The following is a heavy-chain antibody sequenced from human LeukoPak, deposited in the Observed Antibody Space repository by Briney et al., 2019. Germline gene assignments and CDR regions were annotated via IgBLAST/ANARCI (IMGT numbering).Heavy chain of an antibody. CDR1: GYTFTSYD. J-gene: IGHJ5*02. Sequence: GASVKVSCKASGYTFTSYDINWVRQATGQGLEWMGWMNPNSGNTGYAQKFQGRVTMTRNTSISTAYMELSRLRSDDTAVYYCARDAATSSSTSNWFDPWGQGTLVTVSS. CDR3: ARDAATSSSTSNWFDP. CDR2: MNPNSGNT. V-gene: IGHV1-8*01. D-gene: IGHD5/OR15-5a*01.